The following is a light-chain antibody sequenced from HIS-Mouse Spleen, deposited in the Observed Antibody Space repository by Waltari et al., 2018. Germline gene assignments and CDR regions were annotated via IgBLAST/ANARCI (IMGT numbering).Light chain of an antibody. CDR3: QQYYSYPPYT. Sequence: AIRMTQSPSSFSASTGDRVTITCRASQGISSYLTWYQPKPGKAPKLLIYAASTLQSGVPSRFSGSGSGTDFTLTISCLQSEDFATYYCQQYYSYPPYTFGQGTKLEIK. J-gene: IGKJ2*01. V-gene: IGKV1-8*01. CDR1: QGISSY. CDR2: AAS.